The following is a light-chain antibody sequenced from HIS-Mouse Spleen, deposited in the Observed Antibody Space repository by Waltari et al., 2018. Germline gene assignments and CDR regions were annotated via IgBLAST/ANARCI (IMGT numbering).Light chain of an antibody. CDR3: CSYAGSSTFVVV. V-gene: IGLV2-23*03. Sequence: QSALTQPASVSGSPGQSITIPCTGTSSDVGSYNLVSWSQQHPGKAPKLMIYEGSTRPSGVSNRFSGSKSGNTASLTISGLQAEDEADYYCCSYAGSSTFVVVFGGGTKLTVI. CDR1: SSDVGSYNL. CDR2: EGS. J-gene: IGLJ2*01.